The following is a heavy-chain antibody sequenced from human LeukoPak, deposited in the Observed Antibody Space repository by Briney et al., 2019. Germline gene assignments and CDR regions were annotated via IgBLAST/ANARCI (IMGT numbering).Heavy chain of an antibody. CDR2: ILYDGSDS. Sequence: GGSLRLSCAASGFTFDDYAMHWVRRAPGKGLEWVGVILYDGSDSYYTDSVKGRFTLSRDNSKNTLYLQMNSLRAEDTAVYFCARDRDSSSHYFDYWGQGALVTVSS. V-gene: IGHV3-30*03. J-gene: IGHJ4*02. D-gene: IGHD6-6*01. CDR1: GFTFDDYA. CDR3: ARDRDSSSHYFDY.